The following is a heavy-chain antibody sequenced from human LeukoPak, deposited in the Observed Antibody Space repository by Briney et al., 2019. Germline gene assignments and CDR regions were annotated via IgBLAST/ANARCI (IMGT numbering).Heavy chain of an antibody. J-gene: IGHJ4*02. D-gene: IGHD1-26*01. CDR1: GDSISSSNYY. Sequence: SETLSLTCTVSGDSISSSNYYWAWIRQSPGKGLEWIGSIHHSGGTYFNPSLKSRLTISVDTSKNQFSLKLGSVTAADTAVYFCARDLRGSRYYFDYWGQGTLVTVSS. V-gene: IGHV4-39*07. CDR3: ARDLRGSRYYFDY. CDR2: IHHSGGT.